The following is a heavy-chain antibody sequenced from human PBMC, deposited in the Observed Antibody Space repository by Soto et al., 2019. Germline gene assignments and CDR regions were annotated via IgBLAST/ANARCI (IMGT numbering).Heavy chain of an antibody. J-gene: IGHJ5*02. V-gene: IGHV3-23*01. D-gene: IGHD6-19*01. CDR1: GFTFSSYA. CDR2: ISGSGGST. CDR3: AKMSGRVAVAARGFDP. Sequence: SLRLSCAGSGFTFSSYAMSWVRQAPGKGLEGVSVISGSGGSTYYADSVKGRFTISRDNSKNTLYLQMNSLRAEDTAVYYCAKMSGRVAVAARGFDPWGQGTLVTVSS.